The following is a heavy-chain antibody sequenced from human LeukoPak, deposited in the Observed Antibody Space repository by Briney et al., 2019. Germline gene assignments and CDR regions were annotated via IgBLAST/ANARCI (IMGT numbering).Heavy chain of an antibody. D-gene: IGHD6-19*01. CDR2: MNPNSGNT. Sequence: ASVKVSCKASGYTFTSYDINWVRQATGQGLEWMGWMNPNSGNTGYAQKFQGRVTMTRNTSISTAYMELSSLRSEDTAVYYCAGANRIAVAGTVVFHSYWGQGTLVTVSS. V-gene: IGHV1-8*01. CDR1: GYTFTSYD. CDR3: AGANRIAVAGTVVFHSY. J-gene: IGHJ4*02.